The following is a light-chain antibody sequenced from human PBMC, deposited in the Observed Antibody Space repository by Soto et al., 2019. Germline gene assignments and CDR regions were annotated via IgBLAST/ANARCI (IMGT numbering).Light chain of an antibody. V-gene: IGLV2-14*01. J-gene: IGLJ3*02. Sequence: QSVLTQPASVSGSPGQSITISCTGTSSDIGGFNYVSWYQQHPGKAPKLIIFEVSNRPSGVSNRFSASKSGSTASLTISGLQAEDEADFYCSSYTRSSTWVFGGGTKVTVL. CDR3: SSYTRSSTWV. CDR2: EVS. CDR1: SSDIGGFNY.